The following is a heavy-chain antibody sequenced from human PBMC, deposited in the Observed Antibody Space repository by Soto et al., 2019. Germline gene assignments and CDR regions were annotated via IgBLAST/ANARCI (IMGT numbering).Heavy chain of an antibody. V-gene: IGHV1-69*13. D-gene: IGHD6-13*01. CDR2: IIPIFGTA. CDR3: ARGEHSSWADYYFDY. Sequence: ASVKVSCKASGGTFSSYAISWVRQAPGQGLEWMGGIIPIFGTANYAQKFQGRVTITADESTSTAYMELSSLRSEDTAVYYCARGEHSSWADYYFDYWGQGTLVTVSS. CDR1: GGTFSSYA. J-gene: IGHJ4*02.